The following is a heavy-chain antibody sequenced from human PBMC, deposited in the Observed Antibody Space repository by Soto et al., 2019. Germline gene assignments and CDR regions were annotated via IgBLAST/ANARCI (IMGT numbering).Heavy chain of an antibody. J-gene: IGHJ4*02. CDR2: IDKTGVST. D-gene: IGHD3-9*01. CDR3: AKDRDYDILTGPIGP. CDR1: GLTFGSYA. V-gene: IGHV3-23*01. Sequence: GGYLRLSCAASGLTFGSYAMSWVRQAPGKGLEWVSTIDKTGVSTYYADSVKGRFAISRDNSKNTLFLQMNSLRVEDTAIYYCAKDRDYDILTGPIGPWGQGT.